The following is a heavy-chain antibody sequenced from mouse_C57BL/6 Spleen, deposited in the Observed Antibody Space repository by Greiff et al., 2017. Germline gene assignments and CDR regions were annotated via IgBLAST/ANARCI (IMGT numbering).Heavy chain of an antibody. CDR1: GYTFTDYY. CDR3: ARQHYDYAMDY. J-gene: IGHJ4*01. D-gene: IGHD2-4*01. V-gene: IGHV1-19*01. Sequence: EVQLQQSGPVLVKPGASVKMSCKASGYTFTDYYMNWVKQSHGKSLEWIGVINPYNGGTSYNQKFKGKATLTVDKSSSTAYMELNSLTSEDSAVYYCARQHYDYAMDYWGQGTSVTVSS. CDR2: INPYNGGT.